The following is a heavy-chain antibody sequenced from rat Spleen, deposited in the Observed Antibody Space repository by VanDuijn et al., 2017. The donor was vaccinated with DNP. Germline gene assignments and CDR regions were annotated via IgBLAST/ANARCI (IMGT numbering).Heavy chain of an antibody. D-gene: IGHD1-1*01. CDR2: ISYEGSST. J-gene: IGHJ1*01. CDR3: ARQSPTTVVWYFDL. Sequence: EVQLVESGGALVQPGRSLKLSCAASGFTFSDYNMAWVRQAPKKGLEWVASISYEGSSTYYGDSVKGRFTISRDNAKSTLYLQMNSLRSEDTATYYCARQSPTTVVWYFDLWGPGTMVTVSS. CDR1: GFTFSDYN. V-gene: IGHV5-22*01.